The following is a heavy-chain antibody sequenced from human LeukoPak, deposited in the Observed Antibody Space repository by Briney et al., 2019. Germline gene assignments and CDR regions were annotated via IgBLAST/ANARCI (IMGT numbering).Heavy chain of an antibody. CDR2: MSYIGST. CDR1: GGSISSITYY. D-gene: IGHD4-17*01. CDR3: ARHWDYGDYAGYAFDI. J-gene: IGHJ3*02. Sequence: SETLSLTCTVSGGSISSITYYWGWIRQPPGKGLEWIGSMSYIGSTYYNPSLKSRVTISVDTSKNQFSLKLSSVTAADTAVYYCARHWDYGDYAGYAFDIWGQGTMVTVSS. V-gene: IGHV4-39*01.